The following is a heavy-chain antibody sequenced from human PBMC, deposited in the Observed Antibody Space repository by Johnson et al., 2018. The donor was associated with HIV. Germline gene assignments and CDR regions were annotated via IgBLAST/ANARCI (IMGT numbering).Heavy chain of an antibody. CDR3: ARDRGYSGSYFGAFDS. D-gene: IGHD1-26*01. V-gene: IGHV3-48*01. CDR2: ISSSGSTI. J-gene: IGHJ3*02. CDR1: GFTFSSYA. Sequence: VQLVESGGGVVQPGRSLRLSCAASGFTFSSYAMHWVRQAPGKGLEWVSYISSSGSTIYYADSVKGRFTISRDNAKNSLYLQMNSLRAEDTAVYYCARDRGYSGSYFGAFDSWGQGTMVTVSS.